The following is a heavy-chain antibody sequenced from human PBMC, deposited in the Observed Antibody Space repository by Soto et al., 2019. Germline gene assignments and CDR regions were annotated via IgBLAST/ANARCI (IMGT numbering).Heavy chain of an antibody. CDR3: ARGSRDRLEWLFPLKRDYYYYGIDV. CDR1: GFTVSSNY. J-gene: IGHJ6*02. V-gene: IGHV3-66*01. CDR2: IYSGGST. D-gene: IGHD3-3*01. Sequence: PGGSLRLSCAASGFTVSSNYMSWVRQAPGKGLEWVSVIYSGGSTYYADSVKGRFTISRDNSKNTLYLQMNSRRAEETAVYYCARGSRDRLEWLFPLKRDYYYYGIDVWGQGTTVTVSS.